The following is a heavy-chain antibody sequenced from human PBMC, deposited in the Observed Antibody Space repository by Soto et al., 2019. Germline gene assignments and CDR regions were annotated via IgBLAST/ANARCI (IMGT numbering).Heavy chain of an antibody. CDR1: GYTFTSYG. V-gene: IGHV1-18*01. J-gene: IGHJ4*02. CDR2: ISAHNGNT. CDR3: ARGRYGDY. D-gene: IGHD1-1*01. Sequence: QVHLVQSGAEVKKPGASVKVSCKGSGYTFTSYGITWVRQAPGQGLEWMGWISAHNGNTTYAQKLQGRVTLTRDTATSTAYMELRSLRTDDTAVYYCARGRYGDYWGEGALVTVSS.